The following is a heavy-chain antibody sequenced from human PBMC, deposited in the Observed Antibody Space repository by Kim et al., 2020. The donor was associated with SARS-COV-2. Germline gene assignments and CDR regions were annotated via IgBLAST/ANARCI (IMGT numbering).Heavy chain of an antibody. Sequence: GGSLRLSCAASGFTFSSYGMHWVRQAPGKGLEWVAVISYDGSNKYYADSVKGRFTISRDNSKNTLYLQMNSLRAEDTAVYYCAKGQQLIVGYDAFDIWGQGTMVTVSS. V-gene: IGHV3-30*18. CDR3: AKGQQLIVGYDAFDI. CDR1: GFTFSSYG. CDR2: ISYDGSNK. J-gene: IGHJ3*02. D-gene: IGHD6-13*01.